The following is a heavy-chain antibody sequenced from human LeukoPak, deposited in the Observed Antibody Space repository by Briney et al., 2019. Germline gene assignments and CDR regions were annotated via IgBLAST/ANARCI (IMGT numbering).Heavy chain of an antibody. V-gene: IGHV3-7*01. Sequence: GGSLRLSCAASGLTFSSYWMSWVRQAPGKGLEWVANIKQDGSEKYYVDSVKGRFTISRDNAKNSLYLQMNSLRAEDTAVYYCARDWEYSSGWYNYYYYMDVWGKGTTVTVSS. D-gene: IGHD6-19*01. CDR2: IKQDGSEK. CDR1: GLTFSSYW. CDR3: ARDWEYSSGWYNYYYYMDV. J-gene: IGHJ6*03.